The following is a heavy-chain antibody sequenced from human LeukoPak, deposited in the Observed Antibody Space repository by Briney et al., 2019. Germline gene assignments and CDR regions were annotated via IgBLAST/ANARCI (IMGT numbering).Heavy chain of an antibody. CDR2: VSGSGDIT. CDR1: GFTFSDYP. CDR3: AKELWEGSGYLDY. J-gene: IGHJ4*02. Sequence: GGSLRLSCAASGFTFSDYPMAWIRQAPGKGPQWVSAVSGSGDITIYVDSVKGRFTISRDNSKNTWSPQMNSLQAEDTALYYCAKELWEGSGYLDYWGQGILVTVSS. V-gene: IGHV3-23*01. D-gene: IGHD3-22*01.